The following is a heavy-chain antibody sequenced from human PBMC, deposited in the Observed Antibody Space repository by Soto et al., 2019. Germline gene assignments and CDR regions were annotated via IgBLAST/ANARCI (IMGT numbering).Heavy chain of an antibody. CDR1: GGSISSYY. CDR2: IYTSGST. Sequence: SETLSLTCTVSGGSISSYYWSWIRQPAGKGLEWIGRIYTSGSTNYNPSLKSRVTMSVDTSKNQFSLKLSSVTAADTAVYYCARVRGGYCSSTSCYKYYYGMDVWGQGATVTVSS. CDR3: ARVRGGYCSSTSCYKYYYGMDV. V-gene: IGHV4-4*07. D-gene: IGHD2-2*02. J-gene: IGHJ6*02.